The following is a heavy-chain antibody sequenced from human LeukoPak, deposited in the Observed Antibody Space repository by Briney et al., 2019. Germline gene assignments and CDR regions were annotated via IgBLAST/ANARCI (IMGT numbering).Heavy chain of an antibody. J-gene: IGHJ4*02. D-gene: IGHD2-2*01. CDR2: ISSSTSTI. CDR3: ARRMGCSSTSCYWDFDY. V-gene: IGHV3-48*02. CDR1: GFTFSSYS. Sequence: PGGSLRLSCAASGFTFSSYSMNWVRQAPGKGLEWVSYISSSTSTIYYADSVKGRFTISRDNAKNSLYLQMYNLRDEDTAVYYCARRMGCSSTSCYWDFDYWGQGTLVTVSS.